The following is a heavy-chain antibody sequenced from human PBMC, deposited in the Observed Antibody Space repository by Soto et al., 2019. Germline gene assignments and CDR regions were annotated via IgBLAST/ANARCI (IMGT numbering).Heavy chain of an antibody. D-gene: IGHD5-18*01. V-gene: IGHV4-34*01. CDR1: SGSFSDYY. CDR3: ATSVDTAMVAPFDY. J-gene: IGHJ4*02. Sequence: SETLSLTCAVYSGSFSDYYWNWIRQPPGKGLEWLGEINHSGGTNYNPSLKKRISISVDTPRNQISLKLSSLTAADTGIYYCATSVDTAMVAPFDYWGPGTLVTVSS. CDR2: INHSGGT.